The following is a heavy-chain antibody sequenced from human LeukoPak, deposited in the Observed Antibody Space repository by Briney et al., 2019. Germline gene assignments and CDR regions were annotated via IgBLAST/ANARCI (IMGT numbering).Heavy chain of an antibody. D-gene: IGHD5-12*01. Sequence: GGSLRLSCAASGFTVSSNYMSWVRQAPGKGLEWVGRIKSKTDGGTTDYAAPVKGRFTISRDDSKNTLYLQMNSLKTEDTAVYYCTTGGYGGQFDYWGQGTLVTVSS. CDR3: TTGGYGGQFDY. CDR1: GFTVSSNY. CDR2: IKSKTDGGTT. J-gene: IGHJ4*02. V-gene: IGHV3-15*01.